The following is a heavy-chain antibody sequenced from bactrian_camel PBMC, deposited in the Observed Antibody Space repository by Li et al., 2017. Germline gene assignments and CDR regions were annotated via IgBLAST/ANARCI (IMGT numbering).Heavy chain of an antibody. D-gene: IGHD1*01. CDR2: IGSDGVT. CDR1: GSIPTTSD. CDR3: AAAQESYYSDFARHC. V-gene: IGHV3S53*01. J-gene: IGHJ4*01. Sequence: VQLVESGGGSAQAGETLRLSCTVSGSIPTTSDMGWYRQAPERECELVATIGSDGVTHYAASVKGRFTISQDNAKNTIDLQMNSLKPEDTGIYYCAAAQESYYSDFARHCRGRGTQVTVS.